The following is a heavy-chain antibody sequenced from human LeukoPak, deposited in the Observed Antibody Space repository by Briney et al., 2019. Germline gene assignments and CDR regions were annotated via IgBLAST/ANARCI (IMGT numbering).Heavy chain of an antibody. Sequence: ASVKVSCKASGYTFTGYYMHWVRQAPGQRLEWMGWINAGNHNTKYSQKFQGRVTITRDTSASTAYMELSSLRSEDSAVYYCASTGYSSSWYGVFDYWGQGTLVTVSS. D-gene: IGHD6-13*01. V-gene: IGHV1-3*01. CDR1: GYTFTGYY. J-gene: IGHJ4*02. CDR3: ASTGYSSSWYGVFDY. CDR2: INAGNHNT.